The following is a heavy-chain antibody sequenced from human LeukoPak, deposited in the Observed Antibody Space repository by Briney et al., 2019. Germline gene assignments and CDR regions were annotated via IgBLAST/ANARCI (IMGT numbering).Heavy chain of an antibody. J-gene: IGHJ4*02. D-gene: IGHD1-26*01. CDR1: GFSLSTSGVG. CDR3: AHSLDESRFGGSCFDY. V-gene: IGHV2-5*02. CDR2: IYWDDDK. Sequence: SGPTLVKPTQTLTLTCTFSGFSLSTSGVGVGWIRQPPGKALEWLALIYWDDDKRYSPSLKSRLTITKDTSKNQVVLTMTNMDPVDTATYYCAHSLDESRFGGSCFDYWGQGTLVTVSS.